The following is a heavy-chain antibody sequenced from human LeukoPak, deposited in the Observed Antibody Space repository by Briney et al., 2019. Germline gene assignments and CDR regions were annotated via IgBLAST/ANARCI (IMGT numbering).Heavy chain of an antibody. J-gene: IGHJ6*02. Sequence: ASVKVSCKASGYAFTSYAMHWVRQAPGQRREWMGWINAGNGNTKYSQKFQGRVTITRDTSASTAYMELSSLRSEDTAVYYCARDPAGTSFWYYYYGMDVWGQGTTVTVSS. D-gene: IGHD6-13*01. CDR3: ARDPAGTSFWYYYYGMDV. CDR2: INAGNGNT. CDR1: GYAFTSYA. V-gene: IGHV1-3*01.